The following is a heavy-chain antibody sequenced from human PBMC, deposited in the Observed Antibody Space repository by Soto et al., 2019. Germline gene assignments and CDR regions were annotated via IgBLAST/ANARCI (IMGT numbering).Heavy chain of an antibody. CDR1: GFTFSSYA. Sequence: EVQLLESGGGLVQPGGSLRLSCAASGFTFSSYAMSWVRQAPGKGLEWVSAISGSGGSTYYADSVKGRFTISIDNSKNALYLQMNSLRAEDTAVCYCAKGPALTGPETFDYWGQRTLVTVSS. J-gene: IGHJ4*02. V-gene: IGHV3-23*01. CDR3: AKGPALTGPETFDY. CDR2: ISGSGGST. D-gene: IGHD1-20*01.